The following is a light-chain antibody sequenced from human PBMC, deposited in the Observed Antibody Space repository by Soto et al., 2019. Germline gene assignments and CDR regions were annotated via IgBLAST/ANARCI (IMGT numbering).Light chain of an antibody. Sequence: EIVLTQSPATLSLSPGERATLSCRASQSVSSYLAWYQQKPGQAPRLLIYGASNRATGIPARFSGSGSGTDFTLTISRLEPEDFAVYYCQQYGSSLITFGQGTRLEIK. J-gene: IGKJ5*01. CDR3: QQYGSSLIT. CDR1: QSVSSY. V-gene: IGKV3-20*01. CDR2: GAS.